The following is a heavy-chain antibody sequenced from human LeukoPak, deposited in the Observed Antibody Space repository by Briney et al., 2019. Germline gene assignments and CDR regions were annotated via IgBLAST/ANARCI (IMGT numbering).Heavy chain of an antibody. CDR3: ARDMDTAMVDY. J-gene: IGHJ4*02. D-gene: IGHD5-18*01. Sequence: GGSLRLSCAASGFIFSSYWMSWVRQAPGKGLEWVANIKQDGSEKYYVDSVKGRFTISRDNAKNSLYLQMNSLRAEDTAVYYCARDMDTAMVDYWGQGTLVTVSS. CDR1: GFIFSSYW. CDR2: IKQDGSEK. V-gene: IGHV3-7*01.